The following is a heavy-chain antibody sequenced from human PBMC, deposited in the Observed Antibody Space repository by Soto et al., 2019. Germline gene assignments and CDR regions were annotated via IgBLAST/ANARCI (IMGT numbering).Heavy chain of an antibody. D-gene: IGHD2-2*01. V-gene: IGHV1-2*04. CDR3: ARDTSSDSRSYGMDV. Sequence: ASVKVSCKASGYTFTGYYMHWVRQAPGQGLEWMGWINPNSGGTNYAQKFQGWVTMTRDTSISTAYMELSRLRSDDTAVYYCARDTSSDSRSYGMDVWGQGTTVTVSS. CDR2: INPNSGGT. J-gene: IGHJ6*02. CDR1: GYTFTGYY.